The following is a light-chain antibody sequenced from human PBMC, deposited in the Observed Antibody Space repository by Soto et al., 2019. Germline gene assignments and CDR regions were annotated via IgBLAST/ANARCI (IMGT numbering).Light chain of an antibody. Sequence: EIVLTQSPGTLSLSPGERATLSCRASQSVSSSSLAWYQQKPGQAPRLLIYNTSSRPTGVPDRFSGSGSETDFTLIISRLEPEDVALYYCQQYGSSRPTFGQGTKVEIK. V-gene: IGKV3-20*01. CDR3: QQYGSSRPT. CDR1: QSVSSSS. J-gene: IGKJ1*01. CDR2: NTS.